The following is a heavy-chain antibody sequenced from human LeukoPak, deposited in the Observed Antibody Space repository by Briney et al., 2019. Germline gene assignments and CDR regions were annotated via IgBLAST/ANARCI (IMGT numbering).Heavy chain of an antibody. Sequence: SETLSLTCTVSGGSISSSSYYWGWIRQPAGKGLEWIGRIYTSGSTNYNPSLKSRVTMSVDTSKNQFSLKLSSVTAADTAVYYCARGGTVNFDYWGQGILVTVSS. D-gene: IGHD4-11*01. V-gene: IGHV4-61*02. J-gene: IGHJ4*02. CDR1: GGSISSSSYY. CDR3: ARGGTVNFDY. CDR2: IYTSGST.